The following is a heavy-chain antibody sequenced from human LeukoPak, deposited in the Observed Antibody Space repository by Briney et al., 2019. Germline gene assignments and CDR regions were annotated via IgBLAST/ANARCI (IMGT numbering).Heavy chain of an antibody. CDR2: ISAYNGNT. J-gene: IGHJ6*04. V-gene: IGHV1-18*04. CDR3: ARDLGYDFSYYYGMDV. D-gene: IGHD3-3*01. CDR1: GYTFTSYG. Sequence: ASVKVSCKASGYTFTSYGISRVRQAPGQGLEWMGWISAYNGNTNYAQKLQGRVTMTTDTSTSTAYMELRSLRSDDTAVYYCARDLGYDFSYYYGMDVWGKGTTVTVSS.